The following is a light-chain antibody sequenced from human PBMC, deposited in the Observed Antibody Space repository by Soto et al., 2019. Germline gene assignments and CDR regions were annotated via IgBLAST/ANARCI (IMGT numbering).Light chain of an antibody. CDR3: QKYNSAPRT. J-gene: IGKJ1*01. Sequence: DIQMTQSPSSLSASVVDRVTITCLASQGISNYLAWYQQKPGEVPKLLIYAASTLQSGVPSRFSGSGSGTDFTLTISSLQPEDVATYYCQKYNSAPRTFGQGTKVDIK. CDR1: QGISNY. CDR2: AAS. V-gene: IGKV1-27*01.